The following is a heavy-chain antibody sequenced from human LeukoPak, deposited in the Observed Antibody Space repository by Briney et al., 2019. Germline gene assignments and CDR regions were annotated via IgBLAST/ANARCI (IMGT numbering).Heavy chain of an antibody. J-gene: IGHJ4*02. V-gene: IGHV3-23*01. Sequence: PGGSLRLSCAASGFTFSSYAMNWVRQAPGKGLEWVSSISGSGGGTYYADSVKGRFTIARDNSKNTLYLQMNSLRAEDTAVYYCANGGYCSGGGCYIQFYFDFWGQGTLVTVSS. CDR1: GFTFSSYA. CDR2: ISGSGGGT. D-gene: IGHD2-15*01. CDR3: ANGGYCSGGGCYIQFYFDF.